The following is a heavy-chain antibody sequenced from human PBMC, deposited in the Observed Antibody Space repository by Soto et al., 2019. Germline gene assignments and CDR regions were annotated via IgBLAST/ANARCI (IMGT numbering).Heavy chain of an antibody. D-gene: IGHD3-16*01. CDR3: ARSSSVITFGGIVWYFDY. CDR2: FYNSGSP. CDR1: GGSVSNYY. Sequence: SETLSLTCTVSGGSVSNYYWSWIRQTPGEGLVWIGDFYNSGSPNYNPSLKSRVTISVDTSKSQFSLKLNSVTAADTAVYYCARSSSVITFGGIVWYFDYWGQGTLVTVSS. J-gene: IGHJ4*02. V-gene: IGHV4-59*02.